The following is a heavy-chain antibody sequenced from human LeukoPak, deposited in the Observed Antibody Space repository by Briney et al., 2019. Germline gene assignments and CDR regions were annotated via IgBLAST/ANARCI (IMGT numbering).Heavy chain of an antibody. CDR3: ARAVSGIGLDY. Sequence: SETLSLTCTVSGDSISGGSYFWGWIRQPPGKGLEWIGTMYYSGGTYYNPSLGSRVTMSVDTSQNQFSLKLSSVTAADTAVYFCARAVSGIGLDYWGQEILVTVSS. CDR1: GDSISGGSYF. D-gene: IGHD6-19*01. J-gene: IGHJ4*02. V-gene: IGHV4-39*01. CDR2: MYYSGGT.